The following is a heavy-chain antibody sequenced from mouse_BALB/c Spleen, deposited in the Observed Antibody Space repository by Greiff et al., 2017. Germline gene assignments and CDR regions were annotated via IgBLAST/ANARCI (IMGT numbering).Heavy chain of an antibody. J-gene: IGHJ2*01. D-gene: IGHD2-1*01. Sequence: EVKLVESGGGLVQPGGSRKLSCAASGFTFSSFGMHWVRQAPEKGLEWVAYISSGSSTIYYADTVKGRFTISRDNPKNTLFLQMTSLRSEDTAMYYCARIYYGNYGFDYWGQGTTLTVSS. CDR3: ARIYYGNYGFDY. V-gene: IGHV5-17*02. CDR1: GFTFSSFG. CDR2: ISSGSSTI.